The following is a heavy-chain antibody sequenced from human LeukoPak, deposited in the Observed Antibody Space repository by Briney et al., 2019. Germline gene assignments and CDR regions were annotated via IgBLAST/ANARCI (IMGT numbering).Heavy chain of an antibody. CDR2: ISAYNGNT. D-gene: IGHD2-2*01. Sequence: ASVKVSCKASGYTFISYGISWVRQAPGQGLEWMGWISAYNGNTNYAQKLQGRVTMTTDTSTSTAYMELRSLRSDDTAVYYCARDGLGYCSSTSCSYFDYWGQGTLVTVSS. CDR3: ARDGLGYCSSTSCSYFDY. J-gene: IGHJ4*02. V-gene: IGHV1-18*01. CDR1: GYTFISYG.